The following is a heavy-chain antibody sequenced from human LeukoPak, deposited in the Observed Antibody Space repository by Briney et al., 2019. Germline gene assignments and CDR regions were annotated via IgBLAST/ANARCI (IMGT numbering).Heavy chain of an antibody. V-gene: IGHV3-33*03. J-gene: IGHJ1*01. Sequence: GGSLRLSCAASGFTFSSYGMHWVRQAPGKGLEWVAVIWYDGSNKYYADSVKGRFTISRDNAQNSMYLQMNSLRVEDTAVYYCTSWGDTTAEYFQRWGQGTLVTVSS. D-gene: IGHD2-21*02. CDR1: GFTFSSYG. CDR2: IWYDGSNK. CDR3: TSWGDTTAEYFQR.